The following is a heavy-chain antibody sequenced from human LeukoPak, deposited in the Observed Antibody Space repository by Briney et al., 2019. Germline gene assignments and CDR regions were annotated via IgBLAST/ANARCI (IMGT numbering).Heavy chain of an antibody. CDR3: AKDLRYSSSWSSGWFDP. V-gene: IGHV1-18*01. J-gene: IGHJ5*02. D-gene: IGHD6-13*01. CDR2: ISAYTGNT. CDR1: GYPFTSYG. Sequence: ASVKVSCKASGYPFTSYGITWVRQAPGQGPEWMGWISAYTGNTNYAQKFQGRVSMTTGTSTTTAYMELRSLRSDDTAVYYCAKDLRYSSSWSSGWFDPWGQGTLVTVSS.